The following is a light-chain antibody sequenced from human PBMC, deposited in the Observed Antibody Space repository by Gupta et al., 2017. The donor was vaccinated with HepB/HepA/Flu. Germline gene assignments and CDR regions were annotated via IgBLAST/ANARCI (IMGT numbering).Light chain of an antibody. CDR1: QSLLHSNGYNY. V-gene: IGKV2-28*01. J-gene: IGKJ3*01. Sequence: DMVTTHSPLLLAVTRGEPASISCWSSQSLLHSNGYNYLDCYLQTREQSPQLLIYFGAKRASGVPDRFSGSGSGTDFTLKISGVEAEDVGVYYCMQALQTFTFGPGTKVDIK. CDR3: MQALQTFT. CDR2: FGA.